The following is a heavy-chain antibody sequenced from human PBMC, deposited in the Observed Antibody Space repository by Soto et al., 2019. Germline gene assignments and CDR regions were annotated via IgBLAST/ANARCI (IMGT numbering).Heavy chain of an antibody. Sequence: PGESLKISCKGSGYNFTSYWIGWVRQMPGKGLECMGIIYPGDSDTRYSPSFQGQVTISADKSISTAYLQWSSLKASDTAMYYCAGGGVRGVITRTRDYYGMDAWGQGTTVTVSS. V-gene: IGHV5-51*01. D-gene: IGHD3-10*01. CDR1: GYNFTSYW. CDR2: IYPGDSDT. CDR3: AGGGVRGVITRTRDYYGMDA. J-gene: IGHJ6*02.